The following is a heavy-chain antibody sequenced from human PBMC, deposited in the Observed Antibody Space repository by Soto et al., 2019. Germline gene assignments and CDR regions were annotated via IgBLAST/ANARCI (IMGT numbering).Heavy chain of an antibody. D-gene: IGHD6-19*01. Sequence: GGSLRLSCAASGFTFSSYGMHWVRQAPGKGLEWVAVISYDGSNKYYADSVKGRFTISRDNSKNTLDLQMNSLRAEDTAVYYCAKDLYPPAVADYYYYGMDVWGQGTTVTVSS. V-gene: IGHV3-30*18. CDR3: AKDLYPPAVADYYYYGMDV. J-gene: IGHJ6*02. CDR1: GFTFSSYG. CDR2: ISYDGSNK.